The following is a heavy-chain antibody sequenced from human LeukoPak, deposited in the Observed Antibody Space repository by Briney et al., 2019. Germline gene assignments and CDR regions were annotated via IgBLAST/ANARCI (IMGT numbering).Heavy chain of an antibody. CDR2: IKQDGSEK. V-gene: IGHV3-7*01. CDR3: ASTRHPSCYYDSSGYYWSDAFDI. Sequence: GGSLRLSCAASGFTFSSYWMSWVRQAPGKGLEWVANIKQDGSEKYYVDSVKGRFTISRDNAKNSLYLQMNSLRAEDTAVYYCASTRHPSCYYDSSGYYWSDAFDIWGQGTMVTVSS. D-gene: IGHD3-22*01. J-gene: IGHJ3*02. CDR1: GFTFSSYW.